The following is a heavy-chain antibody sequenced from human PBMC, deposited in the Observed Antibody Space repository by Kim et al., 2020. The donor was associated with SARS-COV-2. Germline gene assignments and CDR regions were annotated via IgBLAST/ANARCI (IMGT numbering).Heavy chain of an antibody. CDR2: INSDGGTT. J-gene: IGHJ4*02. V-gene: IGHV3-74*01. CDR1: GFTFSSYW. Sequence: GGSLRLSCAASGFTFSSYWMHWVRQAPGKGLVWVSRINSDGGTTSYADSVKGRFTISRDNAKSTLYLQMNSLRAEDTAVYYCASRRYTGTYYYFDYWGQGTVVTLSS. CDR3: ASRRYTGTYYYFDY. D-gene: IGHD1-26*01.